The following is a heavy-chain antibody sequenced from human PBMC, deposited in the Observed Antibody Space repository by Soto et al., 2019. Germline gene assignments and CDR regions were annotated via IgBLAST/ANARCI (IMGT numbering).Heavy chain of an antibody. D-gene: IGHD2-2*01. CDR1: GGSISSYY. CDR3: ERGGEASRYYYYGMDV. V-gene: IGHV4-59*01. Sequence: PSETLSLTCTVSGGSISSYYWSWIRQPPGKGLEWIGYIYYSGSTNYNPSLKSRVTISVDTSKSQFSLKLSSVTAAETAVYYCERGGEASRYYYYGMDVWGQGTTVTVSS. CDR2: IYYSGST. J-gene: IGHJ6*02.